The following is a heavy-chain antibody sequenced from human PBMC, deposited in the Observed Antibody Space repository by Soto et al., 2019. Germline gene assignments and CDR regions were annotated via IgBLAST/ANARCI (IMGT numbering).Heavy chain of an antibody. CDR1: CGSFCVLF. J-gene: IGHJ4*02. CDR3: ARDKITGLFDY. V-gene: IGHV4-34*01. CDR2: INHSGST. Sequence: PFETPSLTPAVYCGSFCVLFWAWARQPPGTGLEWIGEINHSGSTNYNPSLKSRVTISVDTSKNQFSLKLTSVTAADTAVYYCARDKITGLFDYWGQGTLVTVSS. D-gene: IGHD2-8*02.